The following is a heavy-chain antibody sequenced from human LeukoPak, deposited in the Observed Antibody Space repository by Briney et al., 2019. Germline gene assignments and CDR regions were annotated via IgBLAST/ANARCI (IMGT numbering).Heavy chain of an antibody. J-gene: IGHJ4*02. Sequence: GGSLRLSCAASGFTFSSYGMHWVRQAPGKGLEWVAFIRYDGSNKYYAGSVKGRFTISRDNSNNTMYLQMNSLRADDTAVYYCAKEGGGGYSYGTDYWGQGTLVTVSS. CDR1: GFTFSSYG. D-gene: IGHD5-18*01. V-gene: IGHV3-30*02. CDR3: AKEGGGGYSYGTDY. CDR2: IRYDGSNK.